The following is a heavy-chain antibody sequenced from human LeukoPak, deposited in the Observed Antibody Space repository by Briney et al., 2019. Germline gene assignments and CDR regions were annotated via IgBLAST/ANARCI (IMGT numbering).Heavy chain of an antibody. CDR3: ARWGTY. CDR1: GGSFSGYY. J-gene: IGHJ4*02. V-gene: IGHV4-34*01. Sequence: PSETLSLTCAVYGGSFSGYYWSWIRQPPGKGLEWIGEINHSGSTNYNPSLKSRVTISVDTSKNQFSLKLTSVTAADTAVYYCARWGTYWGQGALVTVSS. D-gene: IGHD3-16*01. CDR2: INHSGST.